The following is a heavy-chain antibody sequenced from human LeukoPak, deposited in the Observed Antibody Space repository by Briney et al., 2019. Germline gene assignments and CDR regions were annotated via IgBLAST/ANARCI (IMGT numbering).Heavy chain of an antibody. D-gene: IGHD3-10*01. Sequence: PGGSLRLSCAASGFTFSTYEMNWVRQAPGKGLEWVSYMSNSGRTMYYADSVKGRFTISRDNAKNAPYLQMNSLRAEDTAVYYCARGSLLWFGDRGQGTRVTVSS. CDR3: ARGSLLWFGD. J-gene: IGHJ4*02. V-gene: IGHV3-48*03. CDR1: GFTFSTYE. CDR2: MSNSGRTM.